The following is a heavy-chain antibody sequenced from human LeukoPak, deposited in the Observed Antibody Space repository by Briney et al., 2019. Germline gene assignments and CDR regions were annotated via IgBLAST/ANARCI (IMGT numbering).Heavy chain of an antibody. CDR2: IWYDGTNT. CDR3: ARDFCSGGSCYPDAFDI. CDR1: GFTFSSYG. V-gene: IGHV3-33*01. J-gene: IGHJ3*02. D-gene: IGHD2-15*01. Sequence: GRSLRLSCAASGFTFSSYGMHWVRQAPGKGLEWVAVIWYDGTNTYYADSVKGRFTISSDNSKTTLYLQMNSLRAEDTAVYYCARDFCSGGSCYPDAFDIWGQGTMVTVSS.